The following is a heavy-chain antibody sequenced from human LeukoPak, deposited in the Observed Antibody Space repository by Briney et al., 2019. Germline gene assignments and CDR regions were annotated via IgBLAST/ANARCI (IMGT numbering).Heavy chain of an antibody. D-gene: IGHD3-22*01. CDR1: SDSISSGDYY. Sequence: SETLSLTCTVSSDSISSGDYYWSWIRQPAGKGLEWIGRISSSGSTNYNPSLKSRVTISVDTSKNQFSLKLSSVAAADTAVYFCARGPYSYDSSGAFDIWGQGTMVTVSS. V-gene: IGHV4-61*02. CDR3: ARGPYSYDSSGAFDI. J-gene: IGHJ3*02. CDR2: ISSSGST.